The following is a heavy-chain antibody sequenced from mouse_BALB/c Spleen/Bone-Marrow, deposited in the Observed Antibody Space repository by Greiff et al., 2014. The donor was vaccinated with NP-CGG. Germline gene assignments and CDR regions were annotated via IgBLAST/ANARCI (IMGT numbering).Heavy chain of an antibody. J-gene: IGHJ3*01. Sequence: EVQLQQSGAELVKPGASVKLSCTASGFNIKDTYMHWVKQSPEQGLEWIGRIDPANGNTKYDPKFQGKATITADTSSNTAYLQLSSLMSEDTAVYYCARSGGYGNCLAWFAYWGQGTLVTVSA. CDR3: ARSGGYGNCLAWFAY. CDR1: GFNIKDTY. D-gene: IGHD2-10*02. CDR2: IDPANGNT. V-gene: IGHV14-3*02.